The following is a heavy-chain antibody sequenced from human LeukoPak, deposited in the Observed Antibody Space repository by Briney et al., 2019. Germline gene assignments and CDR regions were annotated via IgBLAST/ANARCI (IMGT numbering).Heavy chain of an antibody. CDR3: ARDPNYYGSGSYLNWFDP. V-gene: IGHV1-18*01. D-gene: IGHD3-10*01. CDR2: ISAYNADT. J-gene: IGHJ5*02. Sequence: ASVKVSCKASGYTFSSYGISWVRQAPGQGLEWMGWISAYNADTNYAQKLQGRVTMTTDTSTSTAYMELRSLRSDDTAVYYCARDPNYYGSGSYLNWFDPWGQGTLVTVSS. CDR1: GYTFSSYG.